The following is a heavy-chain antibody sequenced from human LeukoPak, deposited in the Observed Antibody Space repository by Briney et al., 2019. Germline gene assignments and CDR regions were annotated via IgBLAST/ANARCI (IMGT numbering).Heavy chain of an antibody. V-gene: IGHV3-48*03. D-gene: IGHD4-17*01. CDR1: GFTFSSYE. CDR2: ISSSGSTI. CDR3: AREYATVFFDY. Sequence: PGGSLRLSCAASGFTFSSYEMNWVRQAPGKGLEWVSYISSSGSTIYYADSVKGRFTISRDNAKNSPYLQMNSLRAEDTAVYYCAREYATVFFDYWGQGTLVTVSS. J-gene: IGHJ4*02.